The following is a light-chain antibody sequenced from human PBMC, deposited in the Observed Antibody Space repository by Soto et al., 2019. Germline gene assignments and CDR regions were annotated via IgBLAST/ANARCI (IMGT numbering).Light chain of an antibody. CDR3: CSYSGSYTWV. CDR2: DVT. CDR1: SSDVGGYNY. Sequence: QSALTQPRSVSGSPGQSVTISCTGTSSDVGGYNYVSWYEQHPVKAPKLMIYDVTKRPSGVPDRFSGSKSGNTASLTISGLLADDEADDYCCSYSGSYTWVFGTGTKLTVL. J-gene: IGLJ1*01. V-gene: IGLV2-11*01.